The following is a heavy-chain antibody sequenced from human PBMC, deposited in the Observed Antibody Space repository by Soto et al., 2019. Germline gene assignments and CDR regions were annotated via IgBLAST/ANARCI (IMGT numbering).Heavy chain of an antibody. Sequence: ASLKVSCKASGYTFSTYGINWVRQAPGQGLEWMGWIGTYKGNTKYAQKLQGRVTMTTDTSTNTVYMELRGLISDDTAVYYCARDPYYDDNGHPGYFDRWGQGTLVTVSS. CDR1: GYTFSTYG. J-gene: IGHJ4*02. CDR3: ARDPYYDDNGHPGYFDR. V-gene: IGHV1-18*01. CDR2: IGTYKGNT. D-gene: IGHD3-22*01.